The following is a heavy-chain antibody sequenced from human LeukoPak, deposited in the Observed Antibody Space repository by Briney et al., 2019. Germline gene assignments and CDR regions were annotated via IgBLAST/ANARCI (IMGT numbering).Heavy chain of an antibody. CDR2: TYYSGST. CDR1: GGSISSSSYY. V-gene: IGHV4-39*07. J-gene: IGHJ5*02. Sequence: SETLSLTCTVSGGSISSSSYYWGWIRQPPGKGLEWIGSTYYSGSTYYNPSLKSRVTISVDTSKNQFSLKLSSVTAAETAVYYCARDRYYYDSSGTRWFDPWGQGTLVTVSS. CDR3: ARDRYYYDSSGTRWFDP. D-gene: IGHD3-22*01.